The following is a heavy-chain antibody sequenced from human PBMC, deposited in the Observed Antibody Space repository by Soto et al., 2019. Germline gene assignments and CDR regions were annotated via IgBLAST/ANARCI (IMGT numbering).Heavy chain of an antibody. J-gene: IGHJ5*02. CDR3: ARIQYCSSTSCYYSVYNWFDP. Sequence: ASVKVSCKASGYTFTSYGISWVRQAPGQGLEWMGWISAYNGNTNYAQKLQGRVTMNTDTSTSTAYMELRSLGSDDTAVYYCARIQYCSSTSCYYSVYNWFDPWGQGTLVTVSS. CDR1: GYTFTSYG. CDR2: ISAYNGNT. D-gene: IGHD2-2*01. V-gene: IGHV1-18*01.